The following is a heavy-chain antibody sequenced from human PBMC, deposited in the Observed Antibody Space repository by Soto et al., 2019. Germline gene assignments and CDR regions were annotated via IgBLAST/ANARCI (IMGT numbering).Heavy chain of an antibody. CDR2: ISAYNGNT. D-gene: IGHD3-22*01. CDR1: GYTFTSYG. CDR3: ARVDYYDSSGYFIVN. V-gene: IGHV1-18*01. Sequence: ASVKVSCKASGYTFTSYGISWVRQAPGQGLEWMGWISAYNGNTDYAQKLQGRVTMTTDTSTSTAYMELRSLRSDDTAVYYCARVDYYDSSGYFIVNWGQGTLVTVSS. J-gene: IGHJ4*02.